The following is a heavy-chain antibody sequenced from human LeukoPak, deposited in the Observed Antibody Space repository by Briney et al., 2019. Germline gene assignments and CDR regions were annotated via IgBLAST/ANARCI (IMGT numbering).Heavy chain of an antibody. D-gene: IGHD4-17*01. CDR3: ASAPDYGDDY. CDR1: GFTFSSYA. CDR2: ISYDGSNK. J-gene: IGHJ4*02. V-gene: IGHV3-30*04. Sequence: PGGSLRLSCAASGFTFSSYAMHWVRQAPGKGLEWVAVISYDGSNKYYADSVKGRFTISRDNSKNTLYLQMNSLRAEDTAVYYCASAPDYGDDYWGQGTLVTASS.